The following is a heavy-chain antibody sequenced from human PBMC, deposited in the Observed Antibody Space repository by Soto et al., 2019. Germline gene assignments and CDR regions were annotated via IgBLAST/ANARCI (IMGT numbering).Heavy chain of an antibody. CDR3: ARGGDLGYNYYYGMDV. CDR2: INAGNGNT. V-gene: IGHV1-3*01. D-gene: IGHD6-25*01. CDR1: GYTFSRYG. J-gene: IGHJ6*02. Sequence: ASVKVSCKASGYTFSRYGKHWVRQAPGQRLEWMGWINAGNGNTKYSQKFQGRVTITRDTSANTAYMELSSLRSEDTAVYYCARGGDLGYNYYYGMDVWGQGTTVTVSS.